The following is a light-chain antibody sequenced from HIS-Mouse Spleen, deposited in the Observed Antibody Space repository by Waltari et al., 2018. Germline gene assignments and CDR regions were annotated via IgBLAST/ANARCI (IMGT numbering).Light chain of an antibody. J-gene: IGLJ2*01. CDR3: SSYTSSSFNVV. V-gene: IGLV2-14*03. CDR2: DVS. Sequence: QSALTQPASVSGSPGQSITIPCTGTSSDVGGYNYATCYQQHTGKAPKPMIYDVSNRPSGVSNRFSGSKSGNTASLTISGLQAEDEADYYCSSYTSSSFNVVFGGGTKLTVL. CDR1: SSDVGGYNY.